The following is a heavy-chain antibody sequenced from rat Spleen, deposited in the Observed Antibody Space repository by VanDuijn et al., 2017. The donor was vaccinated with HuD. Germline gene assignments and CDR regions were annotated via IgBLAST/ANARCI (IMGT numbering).Heavy chain of an antibody. CDR3: ARSPYNNFWFTY. D-gene: IGHD1-10*01. CDR2: INSAGST. J-gene: IGHJ3*01. V-gene: IGHV3-3*01. CDR1: GYSITSNF. Sequence: EVQLQESGPGLVKPSQSLALTCSVTGYSITSNFWGWIRKFPGNKLEWMGYINSAGSTNYNPSLKSRISITRDTSKNQFFLQVNSVTTEDTATYYCARSPYNNFWFTYWGQGTLVTVSS.